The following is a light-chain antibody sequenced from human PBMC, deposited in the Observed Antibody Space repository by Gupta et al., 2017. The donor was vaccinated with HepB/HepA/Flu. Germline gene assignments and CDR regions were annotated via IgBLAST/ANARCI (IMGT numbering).Light chain of an antibody. CDR2: KAS. Sequence: DMQMIQSPSTLSASVGDRVAITCRASQTVNSWLGCYKQKSGKAPQLLFYKASKLESGVPPRFSGSGSETEFTLTISGLQTEDSAAYFCQQYNSYSRLSFGPGTKVDI. J-gene: IGKJ3*01. V-gene: IGKV1-5*03. CDR3: QQYNSYSRLS. CDR1: QTVNSW.